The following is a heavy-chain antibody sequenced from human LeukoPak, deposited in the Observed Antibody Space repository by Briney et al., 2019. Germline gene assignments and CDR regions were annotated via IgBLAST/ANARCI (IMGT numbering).Heavy chain of an antibody. V-gene: IGHV1-8*01. CDR3: ARGRLRGLHNWFDP. CDR1: GYTFTSYD. J-gene: IGHJ5*02. Sequence: ASVKVSCKASGYTFTSYDTNWVRQATGQGLEWMGWMNPNSGNTGYAQKFQGRVTMTRNTSISTAYMELSSLRSEDTAVYYCARGRLRGLHNWFDPWGQGTLVTVSS. D-gene: IGHD5-12*01. CDR2: MNPNSGNT.